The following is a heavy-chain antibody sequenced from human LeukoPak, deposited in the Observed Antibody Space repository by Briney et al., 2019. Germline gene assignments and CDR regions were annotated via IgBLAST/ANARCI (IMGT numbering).Heavy chain of an antibody. CDR2: IGGRGGST. V-gene: IGHV3-23*01. CDR1: GFRFSDLT. J-gene: IGHJ5*02. Sequence: GGSLRLSCAASGFRFSDLTMTWVRQAPGKGPEWVSAIGGRGGSTYYADSLGGRFIISRDNSKDMVYLQMNSLKVEDTATYYCGKEGGAWGQGTKVTVSS. D-gene: IGHD3-16*01. CDR3: GKEGGA.